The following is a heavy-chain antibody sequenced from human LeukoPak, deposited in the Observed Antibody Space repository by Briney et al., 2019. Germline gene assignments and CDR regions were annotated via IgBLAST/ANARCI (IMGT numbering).Heavy chain of an antibody. V-gene: IGHV3-33*01. CDR3: ARDRARYYVDY. CDR1: GFTFSSYG. Sequence: GGSLRLSCAASGFTFSSYGMHWVRQAPGKGLEWVAVIWYDGSNKYYADSVKGRFTISRDNSKNTLYLQMNSLRAEDTAVYYCARDRARYYVDYWGQGTLVTVSS. CDR2: IWYDGSNK. D-gene: IGHD5-24*01. J-gene: IGHJ4*02.